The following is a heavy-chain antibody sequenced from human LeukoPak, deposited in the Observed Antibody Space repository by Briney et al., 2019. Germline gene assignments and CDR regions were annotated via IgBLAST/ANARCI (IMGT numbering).Heavy chain of an antibody. D-gene: IGHD6-19*01. J-gene: IGHJ4*02. CDR2: IYTSGST. V-gene: IGHV4-4*07. CDR3: ARARLAVAGTIFDY. Sequence: PSETLSLTCTVSGGSISSYYWSWIRQPGGKGLEWIGRIYTSGSTNYNPSLKSRVTISVDKSKNQFSLKLSSVTAADTAVYYCARARLAVAGTIFDYWGQGTLVTVSS. CDR1: GGSISSYY.